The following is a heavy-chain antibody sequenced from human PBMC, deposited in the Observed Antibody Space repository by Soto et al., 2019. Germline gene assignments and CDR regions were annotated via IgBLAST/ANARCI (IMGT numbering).Heavy chain of an antibody. V-gene: IGHV3-64*01. D-gene: IGHD2-21*02. CDR2: FSGNGGST. Sequence: EVQLVESGGGLVQPGGSLRLSCAASGFTFSSYAMHWVRQAPGKGLEYVSGFSGNGGSTYYANSVKGRFTISRDNSKNTLYLQVGSLRVEDMAVYYCARSGLPFDYWGQGTLVTVSS. CDR3: ARSGLPFDY. CDR1: GFTFSSYA. J-gene: IGHJ4*02.